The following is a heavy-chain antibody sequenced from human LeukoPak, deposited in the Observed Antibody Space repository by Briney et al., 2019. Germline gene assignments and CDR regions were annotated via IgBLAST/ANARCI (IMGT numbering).Heavy chain of an antibody. V-gene: IGHV3-66*02. CDR3: ATRYCSSGSCYRGAFDI. CDR2: IYSGGDT. J-gene: IGHJ3*02. D-gene: IGHD2-15*01. CDR1: GFTVSSNY. Sequence: PGGSLRLSCAASGFTVSSNYMSWVRQAPGEGLEWVSLIYSGGDTYYADSVKGRFTVSRDNSKNTLYLQRGSLRAEDTALYYCATRYCSSGSCYRGAFDIWGQGTMVTVSS.